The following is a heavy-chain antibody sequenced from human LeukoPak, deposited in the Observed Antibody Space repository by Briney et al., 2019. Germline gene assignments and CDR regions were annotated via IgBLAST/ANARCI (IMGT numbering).Heavy chain of an antibody. V-gene: IGHV3-48*04. CDR3: ASLTDHDYRDY. CDR2: ISSSSSTI. CDR1: GFTFSSYS. Sequence: GGSLRLSCAASGFTFSSYSMNWVRQAPGKGLEWVSYISSSSSTIYYADSVKGRFTISRDNAKNSLYLQMNSLRAEDTAVYYCASLTDHDYRDYWGQGTLVTVSS. J-gene: IGHJ4*02. D-gene: IGHD4-11*01.